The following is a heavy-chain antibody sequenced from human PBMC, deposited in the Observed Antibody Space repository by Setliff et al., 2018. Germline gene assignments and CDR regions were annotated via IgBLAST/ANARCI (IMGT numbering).Heavy chain of an antibody. CDR1: GFTSSRYA. Sequence: GGSLRLSCSASGFTSSRYAMHWVRQAPRKGLESVSAISSTGIPIYYADSVKARFTISRDDAQNTLYLQMSSLRTDDTAVYYCVKDPSVYGADSGSIWGQGTMVTVSS. V-gene: IGHV3-64D*09. CDR2: ISSTGIPI. J-gene: IGHJ3*02. D-gene: IGHD2-21*02. CDR3: VKDPSVYGADSGSI.